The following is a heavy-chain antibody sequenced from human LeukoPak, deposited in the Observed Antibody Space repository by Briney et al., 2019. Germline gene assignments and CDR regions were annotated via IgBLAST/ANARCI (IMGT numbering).Heavy chain of an antibody. CDR3: ARASQFIAVAGNYDY. Sequence: ASVKVSCKASGYTFTSYDISWVRQAPGQGLEWMGWISAYNGNTNYAQKLQGRVTMTTDTSTSTAYMELRSLRSDDTAVYYCARASQFIAVAGNYDYWGQGTLVTVSS. J-gene: IGHJ4*02. CDR1: GYTFTSYD. V-gene: IGHV1-18*01. D-gene: IGHD6-19*01. CDR2: ISAYNGNT.